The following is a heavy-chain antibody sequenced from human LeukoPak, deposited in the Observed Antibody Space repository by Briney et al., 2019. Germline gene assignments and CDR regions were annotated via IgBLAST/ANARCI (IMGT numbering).Heavy chain of an antibody. J-gene: IGHJ4*02. CDR1: GGSMSNIYY. D-gene: IGHD3-3*01. CDR3: ARLALRITIFGVVIISFDY. CDR2: IFYSGIT. Sequence: PSETLSLTCNVSGGSMSNIYYWGWIRQPPGKGLEWIGNIFYSGITYYNPSLKSRVTISVDTSKNQFSLKLSSVTAADTAVYYCARLALRITIFGVVIISFDYWGQGTLVTVSS. V-gene: IGHV4-39*01.